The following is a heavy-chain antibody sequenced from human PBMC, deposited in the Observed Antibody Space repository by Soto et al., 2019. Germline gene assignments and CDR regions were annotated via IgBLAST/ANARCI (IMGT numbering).Heavy chain of an antibody. Sequence: PSETLSLTCAVYGGSFTGYYWTWIRQPPGKGLEWIGEINHSGSTNYNPSLRSRVTLSVDRSKNQFSLTLSSVTAADTAVYYCARIEPADLGAYYFAFWGQGTLVT. V-gene: IGHV4-34*01. CDR1: GGSFTGYY. CDR2: INHSGST. J-gene: IGHJ4*02. CDR3: ARIEPADLGAYYFAF. D-gene: IGHD2-2*01.